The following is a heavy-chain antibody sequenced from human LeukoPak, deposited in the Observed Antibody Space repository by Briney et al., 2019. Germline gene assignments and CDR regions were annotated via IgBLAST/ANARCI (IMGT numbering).Heavy chain of an antibody. CDR3: ARDKSYGDSEDY. CDR2: IKQDGREK. D-gene: IGHD4-17*01. J-gene: IGHJ4*02. V-gene: IGHV3-7*03. CDR1: RFIFSNYC. Sequence: AGSLTFSCSASRFIFSNYCMSRLRQGPGDGLEWVANIKQDGREKYYVDSVKGRFTISRDNAKNSLSLQMNSLRAEDTAVYFCARDKSYGDSEDYWGQRTLVTVSS.